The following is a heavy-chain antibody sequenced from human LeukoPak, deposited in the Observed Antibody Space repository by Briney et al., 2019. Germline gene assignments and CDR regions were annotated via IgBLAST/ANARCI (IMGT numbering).Heavy chain of an antibody. CDR1: GGSISSNNW. D-gene: IGHD3-10*01. J-gene: IGHJ4*02. CDR3: ARGVNMVRGIISFDY. V-gene: IGHV4-4*02. Sequence: SETLSLTGAVSGGSISSNNWWTWVRQPPGKGLEWIGEIYHSGSTNYNPSLKSRVTISVDKSKNQFSLRLSSVTAADTAVYYCARGVNMVRGIISFDYWGQGTLVTVSS. CDR2: IYHSGST.